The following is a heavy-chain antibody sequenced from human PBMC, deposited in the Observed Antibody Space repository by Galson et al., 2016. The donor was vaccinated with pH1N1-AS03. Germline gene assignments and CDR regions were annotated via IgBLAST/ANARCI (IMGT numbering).Heavy chain of an antibody. J-gene: IGHJ4*02. Sequence: SLRLSCAASGFTFSRSTMHWVRQASGKGLEWVGHIRTKTNSYATAYGASMKGRFTISRDDSKNITYLQMNSLQIDDTAVYFCSRGDWFHWGQGTLVTASS. D-gene: IGHD3-9*01. CDR3: SRGDWFH. CDR1: GFTFSRST. CDR2: IRTKTNSYAT. V-gene: IGHV3-73*01.